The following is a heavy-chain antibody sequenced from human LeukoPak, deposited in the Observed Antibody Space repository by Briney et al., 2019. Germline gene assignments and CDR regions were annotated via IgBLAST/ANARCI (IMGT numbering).Heavy chain of an antibody. D-gene: IGHD2-15*01. V-gene: IGHV1-69*06. CDR2: IIPIFGTA. Sequence: EASVKVSCKASGGTFSSYAISWVRQAPGQGLEWMGGIIPIFGTANYAQKFQGRVTITADKSTSTAYMELSSLRSEDTAVYYCARGPPFRYCSGGSCYTTEYFQHWGQGTLVTVSS. CDR1: GGTFSSYA. CDR3: ARGPPFRYCSGGSCYTTEYFQH. J-gene: IGHJ1*01.